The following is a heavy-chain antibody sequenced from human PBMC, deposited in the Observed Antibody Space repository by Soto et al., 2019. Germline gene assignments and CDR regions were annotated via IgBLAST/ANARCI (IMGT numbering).Heavy chain of an antibody. V-gene: IGHV3-64*04. CDR2: ISSNGGST. Sequence: GGSLRLSCSASGFTFSSYAMHWVRQAPGKGLEYVSAISSNGGSTYYADSVKGRFTIPRDNAKNSLYLQMNSLRPEDTALYYCAKARLWGGDGYNSYYYNAMDVWGQGTTVTVSS. D-gene: IGHD3-16*01. CDR3: AKARLWGGDGYNSYYYNAMDV. CDR1: GFTFSSYA. J-gene: IGHJ6*02.